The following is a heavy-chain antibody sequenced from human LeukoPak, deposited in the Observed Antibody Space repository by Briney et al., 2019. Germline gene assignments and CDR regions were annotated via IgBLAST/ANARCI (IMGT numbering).Heavy chain of an antibody. CDR2: ISYSGAP. V-gene: IGHV4-39*07. CDR3: ARDGFYYHYYMDV. J-gene: IGHJ6*03. D-gene: IGHD1-14*01. Sequence: TSETLSLTCTLSGGTFTSSTYFWGWIRQPPGKGLEWIESISYSGAPYYHPSLQSRVSMSVHTSKNQFSLKLSSVTAADTAVYYCARDGFYYHYYMDVWGEGTTVTVSS. CDR1: GGTFTSSTYF.